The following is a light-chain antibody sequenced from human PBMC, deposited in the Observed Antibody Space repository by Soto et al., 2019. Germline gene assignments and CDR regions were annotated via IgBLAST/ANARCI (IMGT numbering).Light chain of an antibody. CDR2: DDK. CDR1: NIGSRS. Sequence: SYELTQPPSMSVAPGQTATITCGGDNIGSRSVHWYQQRPPGQAPVLVVYDDKERPSGIPERFSGSKSGNTASLTVSGLQAEDEADYYCSSYAGSNNHVVFGGGTKLTVL. J-gene: IGLJ2*01. V-gene: IGLV3-21*02. CDR3: SSYAGSNNHVV.